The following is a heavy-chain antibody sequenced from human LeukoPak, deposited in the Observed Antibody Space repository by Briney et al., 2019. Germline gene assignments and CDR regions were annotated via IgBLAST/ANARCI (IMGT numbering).Heavy chain of an antibody. V-gene: IGHV1-46*01. Sequence: ASVKVSCKASGYTFTSYYMHWVRQAPGQGLEWMGIINPSGGSTSYAQKFQGRVTMTRDMSTSTVYMELSSLRSEDTAVYYCARGIAAAGTRYYYYMDVWGKGTTVTISS. D-gene: IGHD6-13*01. J-gene: IGHJ6*03. CDR3: ARGIAAAGTRYYYYMDV. CDR2: INPSGGST. CDR1: GYTFTSYY.